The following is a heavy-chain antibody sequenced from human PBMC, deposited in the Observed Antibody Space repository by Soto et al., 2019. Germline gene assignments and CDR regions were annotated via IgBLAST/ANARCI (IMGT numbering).Heavy chain of an antibody. CDR1: GGSISCYY. V-gene: IGHV4-4*07. Sequence: QVQLQESGPGLVKPSETLSLTCTVPGGSISCYYWSWIRQPAGKGLGWIGRIYTSGSTNYNPSLKSRVTMSVYTCKIQFALKLSSGTAADTALYYCASHGDSSDWMDYWGQGTLVTVSS. CDR2: IYTSGST. D-gene: IGHD6-19*01. J-gene: IGHJ4*02. CDR3: ASHGDSSDWMDY.